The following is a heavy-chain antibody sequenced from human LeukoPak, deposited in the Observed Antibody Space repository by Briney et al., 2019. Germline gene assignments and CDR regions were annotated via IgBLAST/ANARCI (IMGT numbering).Heavy chain of an antibody. V-gene: IGHV4-39*07. CDR3: ARRPYCSSTSCYPSGNWFDP. D-gene: IGHD2-2*01. Sequence: PSETLSLTCTVSGGSISSSSYYWGWIRQPPGKGLEWIGEINHSGSTNYNPSLKSRVTISVDTSKNQFSLKLSSVTAADTAVYYCARRPYCSSTSCYPSGNWFDPWGQGTLVTVSS. J-gene: IGHJ5*02. CDR1: GGSISSSSYY. CDR2: INHSGST.